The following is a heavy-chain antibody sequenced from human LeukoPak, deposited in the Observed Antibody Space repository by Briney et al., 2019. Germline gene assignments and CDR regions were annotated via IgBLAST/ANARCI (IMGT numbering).Heavy chain of an antibody. V-gene: IGHV4-59*01. CDR1: AAISSFY. CDR2: VFHTGHT. CDR3: AGSIFGYPWFDP. D-gene: IGHD3-9*01. J-gene: IGHJ5*02. Sequence: SETLSLTRTVSAAISSFYWSWLRQPPGKGLEWIGYVFHTGHTNYNPSLKSRVTMSIDPSKDQFSLEVTSVTAADTAVYYCAGSIFGYPWFDPWGQGTLVTVSS.